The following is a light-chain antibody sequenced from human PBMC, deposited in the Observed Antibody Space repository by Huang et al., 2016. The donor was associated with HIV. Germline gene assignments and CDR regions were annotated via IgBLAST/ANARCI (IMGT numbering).Light chain of an antibody. CDR1: QSVSTY. CDR3: QHRSIWPH. J-gene: IGKJ4*01. Sequence: EITLTQSPATLSLSPGERATHSCRASQSVSTYLAWYQQKPGQAPRLLIYDASNRATGIPARFSGSGSGTDFTLTISSLEPEDFAVYYCQHRSIWPHFGGGTKVDIK. V-gene: IGKV3-11*01. CDR2: DAS.